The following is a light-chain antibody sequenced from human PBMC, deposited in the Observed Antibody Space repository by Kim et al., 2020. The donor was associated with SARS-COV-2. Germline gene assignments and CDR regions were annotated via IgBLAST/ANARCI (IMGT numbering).Light chain of an antibody. J-gene: IGKJ4*01. Sequence: DIQMTQSPSSLSASVGDRVTITCRASQDIRNYLAWFQQLPGKAPKPLIYAASNLQSGVPSRFSARGSGTDFTLTISSLQPEDFATYYCQQCHSYPLTFGGGTKVEI. V-gene: IGKV1-16*01. CDR3: QQCHSYPLT. CDR1: QDIRNY. CDR2: AAS.